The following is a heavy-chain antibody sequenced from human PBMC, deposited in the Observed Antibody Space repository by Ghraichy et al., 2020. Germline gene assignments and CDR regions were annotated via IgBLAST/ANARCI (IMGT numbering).Heavy chain of an antibody. CDR3: ARTRSAQPMEVGFDY. Sequence: SGPTLVKPTQTVTLTCSFSGFSLTTPGMCVAWIRQPPGKALEWLALIGWDDDKYYSSSLKTRLSISKDTSKNQVVLTLTNVDPVDSGTYYCARTRSAQPMEVGFDYWGQGTLLTVAS. CDR2: IGWDDDK. V-gene: IGHV2-70*13. J-gene: IGHJ4*02. D-gene: IGHD1-1*01. CDR1: GFSLTTPGMC.